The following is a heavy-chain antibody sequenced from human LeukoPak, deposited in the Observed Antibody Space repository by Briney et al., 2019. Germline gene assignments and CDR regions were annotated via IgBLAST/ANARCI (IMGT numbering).Heavy chain of an antibody. CDR1: GGSISNSY. D-gene: IGHD3-16*01. J-gene: IGHJ4*02. CDR3: ARQSGGVATKLDY. CDR2: IYDSEST. Sequence: SETLSLTCTVSGGSISNSYWSWIRQPPGKGLEWIGYIYDSESTNYNPSLKSRVTISADTSKNQFSLKLSSVTAADTAIYYRARQSGGVATKLDYWGQGTLVTVSS. V-gene: IGHV4-59*08.